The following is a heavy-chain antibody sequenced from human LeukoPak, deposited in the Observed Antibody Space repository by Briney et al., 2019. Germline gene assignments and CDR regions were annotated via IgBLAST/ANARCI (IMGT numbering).Heavy chain of an antibody. Sequence: VKVSCKASGYTFTSYGISWGGQAPGQGVEWMGWISAYNVNTNDAQKLQGRVTMTTDTSTTTAHMELRSLRSDDTAVYYCARLPVGGPGARFDSRGQGDLVSVSS. D-gene: IGHD2-15*01. CDR2: ISAYNVNT. CDR1: GYTFTSYG. CDR3: ARLPVGGPGARFDS. V-gene: IGHV1-18*01. J-gene: IGHJ4*02.